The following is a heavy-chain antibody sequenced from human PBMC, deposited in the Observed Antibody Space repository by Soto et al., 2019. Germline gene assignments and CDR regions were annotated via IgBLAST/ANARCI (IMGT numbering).Heavy chain of an antibody. CDR3: AKGSLPDFWSGYSYYYYYYMDV. Sequence: EVQLVESGGGLVQPGRSLRLSCAASGFTFDVYAMHWVRQAPGKGLEWVSGISWNSGSIGYADSVKGRFTISRDNAKNSLYLQMNSLRAEDTALYYCAKGSLPDFWSGYSYYYYYYMDVWGKGTTVTVSS. D-gene: IGHD3-3*01. V-gene: IGHV3-9*01. CDR1: GFTFDVYA. CDR2: ISWNSGSI. J-gene: IGHJ6*03.